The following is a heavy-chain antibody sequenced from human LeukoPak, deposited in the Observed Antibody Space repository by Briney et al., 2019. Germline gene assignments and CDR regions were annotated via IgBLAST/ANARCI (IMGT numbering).Heavy chain of an antibody. D-gene: IGHD6-13*01. CDR2: IIPIFGTA. V-gene: IGHV1-69*01. J-gene: IGHJ6*03. Sequence: WASVKVSCKASGGTFSSYAISWVRQAPGQGLEWMGGIIPIFGTANYAQKFQGRVTITADESTSTAYMELSSLRSEDTAVYYCARRQQLVRGHYYYYYMDVWGKGTTVTVSS. CDR1: GGTFSSYA. CDR3: ARRQQLVRGHYYYYYMDV.